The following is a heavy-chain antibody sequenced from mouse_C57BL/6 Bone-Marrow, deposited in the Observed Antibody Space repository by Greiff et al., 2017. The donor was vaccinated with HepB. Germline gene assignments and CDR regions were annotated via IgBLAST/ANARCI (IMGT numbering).Heavy chain of an antibody. CDR3: ARGGLLPYFDV. Sequence: EVKVVESGGGLVKPGGSLKLSCAASGFTFSSYAMSWVRQTPEKRLEWVATISDGGSYTYYPDNVKGRFTISRDNAKNNLYLQMSHLKSEDTAMYYCARGGLLPYFDVWGTGTTVTVSS. CDR1: GFTFSSYA. J-gene: IGHJ1*03. CDR2: ISDGGSYT. V-gene: IGHV5-4*03. D-gene: IGHD2-3*01.